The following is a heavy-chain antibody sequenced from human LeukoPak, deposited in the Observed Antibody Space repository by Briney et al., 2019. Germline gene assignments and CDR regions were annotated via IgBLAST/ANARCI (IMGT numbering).Heavy chain of an antibody. V-gene: IGHV1-2*02. D-gene: IGHD3-10*01. Sequence: EASVKVSCKASGYTFTGYYMYWVRQAPGQGLEWMGWINPNSDGTNYAQKFQGRVTMTTDTSISTAYMELSRLTSDDTAVYYCARDSTFGELPRWGQGTPVTVSS. CDR1: GYTFTGYY. CDR2: INPNSDGT. CDR3: ARDSTFGELPR. J-gene: IGHJ4*02.